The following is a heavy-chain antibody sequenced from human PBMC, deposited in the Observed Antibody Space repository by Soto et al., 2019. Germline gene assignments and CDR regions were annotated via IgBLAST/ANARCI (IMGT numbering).Heavy chain of an antibody. V-gene: IGHV4-59*01. J-gene: IGHJ4*02. Sequence: PSETLSLTCTVSGGSISSYYRNWIWQSPGKGLEWIASLDYSGTTNYNPSLKSRITTSVDPSKKQFSLKMRSVTAADTAVYYCARDSFPPYSSSSKGFDYWGQGRLVTVSS. D-gene: IGHD6-6*01. CDR1: GGSISSYY. CDR3: ARDSFPPYSSSSKGFDY. CDR2: LDYSGTT.